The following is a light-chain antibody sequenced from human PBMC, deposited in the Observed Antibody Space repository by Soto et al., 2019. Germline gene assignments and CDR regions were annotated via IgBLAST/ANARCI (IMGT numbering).Light chain of an antibody. Sequence: QSVLTQPPSLSAAPGQKVTISCSGARSNIGKNFVSWYQHLPGTAPKLLIYDNSQRPSGIPDRFSGSKSGTSATLGITGLQTGDEADYYCATWDTDLGTGEVVFAGGTKLTVL. CDR1: RSNIGKNF. V-gene: IGLV1-51*01. CDR2: DNS. J-gene: IGLJ2*01. CDR3: ATWDTDLGTGEVV.